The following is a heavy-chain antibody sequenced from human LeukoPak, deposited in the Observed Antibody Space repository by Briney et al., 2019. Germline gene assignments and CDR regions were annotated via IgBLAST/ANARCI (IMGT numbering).Heavy chain of an antibody. Sequence: GGSLRLSCAASGFTFSSYAMSWVRQAPGKGLEWVSAISGSGGSTYHADSVKGRFTISRDNSKNTLYLQMNSLRAEDTAVYYCAKSDVGYCSGGSCYPFDYWGQGTLVTVSS. CDR1: GFTFSSYA. CDR2: ISGSGGST. V-gene: IGHV3-23*01. J-gene: IGHJ4*02. D-gene: IGHD2-15*01. CDR3: AKSDVGYCSGGSCYPFDY.